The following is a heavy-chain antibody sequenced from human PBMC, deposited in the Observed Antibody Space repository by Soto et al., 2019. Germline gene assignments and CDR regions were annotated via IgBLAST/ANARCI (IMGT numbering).Heavy chain of an antibody. J-gene: IGHJ4*02. V-gene: IGHV3-23*01. Sequence: GGSLRLSCAASGFTFSSYAMSWVRQAPGKGLEWVSAISATGGTTYYADSVKGRFTISRDNAENSLYLQMNSLRAEDTAIYYCARRSYFDYWGQGTLVTVSS. CDR2: ISATGGTT. D-gene: IGHD3-10*01. CDR1: GFTFSSYA. CDR3: ARRSYFDY.